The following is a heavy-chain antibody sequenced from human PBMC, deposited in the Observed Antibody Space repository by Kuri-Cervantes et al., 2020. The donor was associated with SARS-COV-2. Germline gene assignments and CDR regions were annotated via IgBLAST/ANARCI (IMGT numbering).Heavy chain of an antibody. CDR1: GFTFSSYG. Sequence: GESLKISCAASGFTFSSYGMHWVRQAPGKGLEWVAVIWYDGSNKYYADSVEGRFTISRDNSKNTLYLQMNSLRAEDTAVYYCARDRIAPTGWDYYMDVWGKGTTVTVSS. CDR3: ARDRIAPTGWDYYMDV. CDR2: IWYDGSNK. V-gene: IGHV3-33*01. J-gene: IGHJ6*03. D-gene: IGHD2-15*01.